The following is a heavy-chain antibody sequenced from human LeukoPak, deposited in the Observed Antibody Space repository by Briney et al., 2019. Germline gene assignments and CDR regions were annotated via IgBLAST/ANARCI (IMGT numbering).Heavy chain of an antibody. D-gene: IGHD1-26*01. J-gene: IGHJ4*02. CDR2: IWYDGSNK. V-gene: IGHV3-33*01. CDR3: ARDPDSGSYFDY. Sequence: PGGSLRLSCAASGFTFSSYGMHWVRQAPGKGLEWVAVIWYDGSNKYYADSVKGRFTISRDNSKNTLYLQMNSLRAEDTAVYYCARDPDSGSYFDYWGQGTLVTVSS. CDR1: GFTFSSYG.